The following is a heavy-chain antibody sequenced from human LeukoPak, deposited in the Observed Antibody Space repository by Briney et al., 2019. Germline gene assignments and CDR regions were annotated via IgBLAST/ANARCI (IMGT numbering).Heavy chain of an antibody. V-gene: IGHV4-59*01. CDR2: VSFIGTT. Sequence: PSETLSLTCAVSGDSFSSDYWTWIRHPPRRGLERIGYVSFIGTTNYNPPLKSRVPISIDTSKNQFSLKLSSVTTADTAVYYCARDLVTVTKGFDIWGLGTMVSVSS. CDR3: ARDLVTVTKGFDI. CDR1: GDSFSSDY. J-gene: IGHJ3*02. D-gene: IGHD4-17*01.